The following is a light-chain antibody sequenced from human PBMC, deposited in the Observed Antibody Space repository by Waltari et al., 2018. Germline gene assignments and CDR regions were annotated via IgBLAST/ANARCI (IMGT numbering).Light chain of an antibody. J-gene: IGKJ1*01. CDR2: STS. Sequence: IQMTQSPSSLSAAVGDSVTITCRPSQSISNFLNLYQQQTGKAPQPLISSTSTLQSGVPSRFSGSESGTDFTLTITTLQPEDFATYYCQQTYTLPRTFGQGTKLEI. V-gene: IGKV1-39*01. CDR3: QQTYTLPRT. CDR1: QSISNF.